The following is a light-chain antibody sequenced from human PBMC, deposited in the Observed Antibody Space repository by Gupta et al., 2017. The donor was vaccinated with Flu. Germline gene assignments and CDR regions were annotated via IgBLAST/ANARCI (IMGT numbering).Light chain of an antibody. J-gene: IGKJ5*01. CDR1: QSGLYRSENKNY. CDR3: QQDWSISPFT. CDR2: WAS. V-gene: IGKV4-1*01. Sequence: DIVMTQSPDSLAVSLGERATINCKSSQSGLYRSENKNYLAWYQQKPGQPPKLLIYWASTREAGVSDRFSGRGSGKHLALTISSRQGEDVAGYFSQQDWSISPFTFGQGTRMDIK.